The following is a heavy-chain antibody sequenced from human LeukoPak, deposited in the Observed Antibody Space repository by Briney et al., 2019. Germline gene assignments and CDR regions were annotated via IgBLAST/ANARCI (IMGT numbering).Heavy chain of an antibody. Sequence: ASVKVSCKASGYTFTSYGITWVRQAPGQGLEWMGWNNPNSGGTNYAQKFQGRVTMTRDTSISTAYMELSRLRSDDTAVYYCARDLYGSGSPDYWGQGTLVTVSS. CDR3: ARDLYGSGSPDY. J-gene: IGHJ4*02. D-gene: IGHD3-10*01. CDR1: GYTFTSYG. V-gene: IGHV1-2*02. CDR2: NNPNSGGT.